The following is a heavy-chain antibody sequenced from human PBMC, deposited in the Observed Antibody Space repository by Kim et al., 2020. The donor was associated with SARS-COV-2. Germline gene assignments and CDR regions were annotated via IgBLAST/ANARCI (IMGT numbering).Heavy chain of an antibody. J-gene: IGHJ5*02. Sequence: TYYNPSLRSRVTISVGTSNTQFSLNLTSVTAADTAVYYCARRGGLATAVWAWGQGTLVTVSS. D-gene: IGHD6-13*01. CDR2: T. CDR3: ARRGGLATAVWA. V-gene: IGHV4-39*07.